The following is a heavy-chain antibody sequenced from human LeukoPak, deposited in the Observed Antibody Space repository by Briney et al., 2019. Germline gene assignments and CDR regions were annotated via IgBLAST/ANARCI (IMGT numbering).Heavy chain of an antibody. CDR1: GYSIGSDKY. J-gene: IGHJ5*02. CDR3: ARSHSGWQGHNNWFDP. V-gene: IGHV4-38-2*01. CDR2: IYHTGST. Sequence: SETLSLTCEVSGYSIGSDKYWGWIRQPPGKGLEWIGTIYHTGSTFYNPSLKSRVSISVDTSMNQFSLRFTSVTAADTAVYYCARSHSGWQGHNNWFDPWGQGTLVTVSS. D-gene: IGHD6-19*01.